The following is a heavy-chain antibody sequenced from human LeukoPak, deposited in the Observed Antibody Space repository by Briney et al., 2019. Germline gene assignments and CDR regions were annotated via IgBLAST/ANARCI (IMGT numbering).Heavy chain of an antibody. J-gene: IGHJ4*02. CDR2: ISYDGSDK. CDR1: GFTFSNYA. D-gene: IGHD3-10*01. V-gene: IGHV3-30-3*01. CDR3: ARDSGSGSWPTYYFDY. Sequence: PGRSLRLSCAASGFTFSNYAMLWVRQAPGKGLEWVAIISYDGSDKYYADSVKGRFTISRDNAKNSLYLQMNSLRAEDTAVYYCARDSGSGSWPTYYFDYWGQGTLVTVSS.